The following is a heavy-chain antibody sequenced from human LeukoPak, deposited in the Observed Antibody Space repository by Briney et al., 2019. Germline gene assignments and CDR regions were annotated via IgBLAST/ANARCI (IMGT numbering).Heavy chain of an antibody. CDR2: ISSSSSTI. J-gene: IGHJ6*03. V-gene: IGHV3-48*01. CDR3: ARDPYDAYYYYYYMDV. D-gene: IGHD1-1*01. Sequence: GGSLRLSCAASGFTVSSNYMSWVRQAPGKGLEWVSYISSSSSTIYYADSVKGRFTISRDNAKNSLYLQMNSLRAEDTAVYYCARDPYDAYYYYYYMDVWGKGTTVTVSS. CDR1: GFTVSSNY.